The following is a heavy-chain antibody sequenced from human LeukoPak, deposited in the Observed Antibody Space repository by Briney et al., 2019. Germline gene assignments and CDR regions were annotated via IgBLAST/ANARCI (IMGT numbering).Heavy chain of an antibody. CDR2: ISSSGSYI. J-gene: IGHJ4*02. CDR3: AREVDYVFDF. Sequence: GGSLRLSCAASGFTFSSYSMNWVRQAPGKGLEWVSSISSSGSYISYADSVKGRFTSSRDNAKNSLYRQMSSLRAEDTAVYYCAREVDYVFDFRGQGTLVTVSS. CDR1: GFTFSSYS. D-gene: IGHD4-17*01. V-gene: IGHV3-21*01.